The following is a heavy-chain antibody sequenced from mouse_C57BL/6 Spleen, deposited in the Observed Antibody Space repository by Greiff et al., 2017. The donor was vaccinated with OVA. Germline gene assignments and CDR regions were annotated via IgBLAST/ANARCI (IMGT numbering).Heavy chain of an antibody. D-gene: IGHD1-1*01. CDR3: ARDSYYYGSMDY. CDR1: GFTFSDFY. V-gene: IGHV7-1*01. J-gene: IGHJ4*01. CDR2: SRNKANDYTT. Sequence: EVKLMESGGGLVQSGRSLRLSCATSGFTFSDFYMEWVRQAPGKGLEWIAASRNKANDYTTEYSASVKGRFIVSRDTSQSILYLQMNALRAEDTAIYYCARDSYYYGSMDYWGQGTSVTVSS.